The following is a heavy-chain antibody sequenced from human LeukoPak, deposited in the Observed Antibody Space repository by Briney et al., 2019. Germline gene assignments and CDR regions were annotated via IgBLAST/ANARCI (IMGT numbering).Heavy chain of an antibody. V-gene: IGHV4-59*12. CDR1: GGSISSDC. Sequence: SETLSVTCTVSGGSISSDCWSWIRQPPGKGLEWIGYIYYSGSTNYNPSLKSRLTISVDTSKNQFSLKLSSVTAADTAVYYCARDLYGMDVWGQGTTVTVSS. J-gene: IGHJ6*02. CDR2: IYYSGST. CDR3: ARDLYGMDV.